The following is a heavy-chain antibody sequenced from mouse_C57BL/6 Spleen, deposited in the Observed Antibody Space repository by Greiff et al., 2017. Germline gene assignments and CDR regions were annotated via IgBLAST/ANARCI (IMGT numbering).Heavy chain of an antibody. CDR2: LYPGGGDT. CDR3: ARPYDGYYEFAY. D-gene: IGHD2-3*01. Sequence: QVQLQPSGAELVKPGASVKISCKASGYAFSSYWMNWVKQRPGKGLEWLGQLYPGGGDTNYNGKFKGNATLTADKSSNPADMLLSSLISEDSAVYFCARPYDGYYEFAYWGQGTLVTVSA. J-gene: IGHJ3*01. V-gene: IGHV1-80*01. CDR1: GYAFSSYW.